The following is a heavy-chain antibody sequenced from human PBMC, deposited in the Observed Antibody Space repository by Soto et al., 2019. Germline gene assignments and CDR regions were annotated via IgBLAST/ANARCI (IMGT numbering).Heavy chain of an antibody. CDR3: ARGTDTNYFDY. J-gene: IGHJ4*02. CDR2: ITSGSSYI. CDR1: GFIFSSFT. Sequence: EVQLVESGGGLVNPGGSLRLSCAPSGFIFSSFTMSWVRQAPGKGLEWVSFITSGSSYIYYADSVKGRFTISRDNAKNLLYLQMDNLRADDTAVYYCARGTDTNYFDYWGQGTRVTVSS. D-gene: IGHD1-1*01. V-gene: IGHV3-21*01.